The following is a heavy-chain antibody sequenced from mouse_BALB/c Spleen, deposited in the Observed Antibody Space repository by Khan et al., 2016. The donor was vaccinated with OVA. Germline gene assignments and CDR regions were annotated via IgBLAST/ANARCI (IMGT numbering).Heavy chain of an antibody. CDR2: ILPGSGST. J-gene: IGHJ1*01. CDR3: ARYGNHCYFDV. CDR1: GYTFSSSW. V-gene: IGHV1-9*01. Sequence: QVQLQQSGAELMKPGASVKISCKATGYTFSSSWIEWVKQRPGHGLEWIGEILPGSGSTNYNERFKGKATFTADTSSNTVYMQLSRLTSDDSACYYFARYGNHCYFDVWGAGTTVTVSS. D-gene: IGHD2-1*01.